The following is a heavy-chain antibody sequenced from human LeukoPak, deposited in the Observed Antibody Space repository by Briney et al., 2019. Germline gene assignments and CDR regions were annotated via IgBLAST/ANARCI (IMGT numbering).Heavy chain of an antibody. CDR2: ISYDGSNK. D-gene: IGHD6-13*01. CDR1: GFTFNTNT. V-gene: IGHV3-30-3*01. Sequence: GGSLRLSCEASGFTFNTNTLHWVRQAPGKGLEWVAVISYDGSNKYYADSVKGRFTISRDNSKNTLYLQMNSLRAEDTAVYYCARDGGSSRHPPHFDHWGQGTLVTVSS. CDR3: ARDGGSSRHPPHFDH. J-gene: IGHJ4*02.